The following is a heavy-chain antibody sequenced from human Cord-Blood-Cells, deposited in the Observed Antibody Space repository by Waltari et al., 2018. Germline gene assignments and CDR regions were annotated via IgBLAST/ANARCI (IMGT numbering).Heavy chain of an antibody. V-gene: IGHV4-61*09. CDR3: ARDSHGVATGGTYYYYGMDV. D-gene: IGHD5-12*01. J-gene: IGHJ6*02. Sequence: QVQLQESGPGLVKPSQTLSLTCTVSGGSISSGSYYWSWIRQPAGKGLEWIGQIYTSGGTNYHPPRDSRVTISVDTSKNQFSLKLSSVTAADTAVYYWARDSHGVATGGTYYYYGMDVWGQGTTVTVSS. CDR1: GGSISSGSYY. CDR2: IYTSGGT.